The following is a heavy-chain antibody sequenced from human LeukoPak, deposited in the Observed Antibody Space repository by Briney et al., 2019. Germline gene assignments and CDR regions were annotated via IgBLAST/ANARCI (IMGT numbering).Heavy chain of an antibody. V-gene: IGHV3-66*01. D-gene: IGHD3-9*01. CDR3: ARVMGRLVRTWYFDL. CDR1: GFTVSSNY. J-gene: IGHJ2*01. CDR2: IYDGGFT. Sequence: GGSLRLSCAASGFTVSSNYMAWVRQAPGKGLEWVSVIYDGGFTDYTDSVKGRFTISRDNSKSTLYLQMNTLGAEDTAVYYCARVMGRLVRTWYFDLWGRGTLVTVSS.